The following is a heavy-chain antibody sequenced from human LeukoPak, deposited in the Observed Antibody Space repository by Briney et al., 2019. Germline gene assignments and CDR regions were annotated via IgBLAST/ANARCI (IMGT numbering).Heavy chain of an antibody. CDR1: GGSISSSNYY. J-gene: IGHJ4*02. CDR2: IYYSGST. Sequence: PSETLSFTCTVSGGSISSSNYYWGWIRQPPGKGLEWIGTIYYSGSTYYNPSLKSRVTISVDTSKNQFSLKLSSVTAADTAVYYCARGTLYSGWSYYFDYWGQGSQVTVSS. V-gene: IGHV4-39*01. CDR3: ARGTLYSGWSYYFDY. D-gene: IGHD6-19*01.